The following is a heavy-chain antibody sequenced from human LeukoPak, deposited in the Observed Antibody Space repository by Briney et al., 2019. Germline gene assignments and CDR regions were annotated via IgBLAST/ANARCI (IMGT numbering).Heavy chain of an antibody. Sequence: GGSLRLSCAASGLTFSSYEMNWVCQAPGKGLEWVSFIGPSGVNIYYADSVRGRFTISRDNAKSSVYLQMNSLTAEDTAIYYCATLYGRDYWGQGTPVTVSS. J-gene: IGHJ4*02. CDR1: GLTFSSYE. CDR3: ATLYGRDY. CDR2: IGPSGVNI. D-gene: IGHD4-17*01. V-gene: IGHV3-48*03.